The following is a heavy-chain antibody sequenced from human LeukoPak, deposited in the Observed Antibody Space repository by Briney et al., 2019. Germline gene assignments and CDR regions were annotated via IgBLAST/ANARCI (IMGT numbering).Heavy chain of an antibody. Sequence: SVKVSCKASGYTFSSYAISWVRQAPGQGLEWMGGIIPIFGTANYAQKFQGRVTITTDESTSTAYMELSSLRSEDTAVYYCARGGGPWGSGSYYNNENDYWGQGTLVTVSS. D-gene: IGHD3-10*01. CDR2: IIPIFGTA. J-gene: IGHJ4*02. CDR1: GYTFSSYA. V-gene: IGHV1-69*05. CDR3: ARGGGPWGSGSYYNNENDY.